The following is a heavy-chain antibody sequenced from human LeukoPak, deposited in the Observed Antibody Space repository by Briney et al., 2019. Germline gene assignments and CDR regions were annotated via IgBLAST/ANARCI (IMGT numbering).Heavy chain of an antibody. J-gene: IGHJ4*02. CDR1: GLTVSSNS. V-gene: IGHV3-53*05. CDR3: ARASGTAMVIFDY. CDR2: IYSGGST. Sequence: GGSLRLSCAASGLTVSSNSMSWVRQAPGKGLEWVSFIYSGGSTYYADSVKGRFTISRDNSKNTLYLQMNSLRAEDTAVYYCARASGTAMVIFDYWGQGTLVTVSS. D-gene: IGHD5-18*01.